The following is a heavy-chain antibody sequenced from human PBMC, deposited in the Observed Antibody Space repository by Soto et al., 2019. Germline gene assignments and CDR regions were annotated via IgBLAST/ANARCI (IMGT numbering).Heavy chain of an antibody. CDR2: TSYSGNT. J-gene: IGHJ4*02. Sequence: SEPLSLTCTISCGSVSYLHWSWIRQPPGKGLEWIGLTSYSGNTVYNPSLKSRVAFSVDTSKNHFSLTLTSVTAADTAVYYCARDGVGPFDYWGQGTLATVSS. CDR1: CGSVSYLH. D-gene: IGHD1-26*01. CDR3: ARDGVGPFDY. V-gene: IGHV4-59*02.